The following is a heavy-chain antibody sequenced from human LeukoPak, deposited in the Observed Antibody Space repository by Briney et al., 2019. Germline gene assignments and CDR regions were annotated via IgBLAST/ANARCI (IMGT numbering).Heavy chain of an antibody. CDR1: GFTFSSYS. D-gene: IGHD3-10*02. J-gene: IGHJ4*02. V-gene: IGHV3-21*01. Sequence: PGGSLRLSCAASGFTFSSYSMNWVRQAPGKGLEWVSSISSSSSYIYYADSVKGRFTISRDNAKNSLYLQMNSLRAEDTAVYYCAREKLDYYERGYFDYWGQGTLVTVSS. CDR3: AREKLDYYERGYFDY. CDR2: ISSSSSYI.